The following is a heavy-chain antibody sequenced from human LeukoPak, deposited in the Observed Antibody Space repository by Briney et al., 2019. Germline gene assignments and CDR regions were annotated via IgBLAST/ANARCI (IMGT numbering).Heavy chain of an antibody. CDR2: ISSSSSHM. CDR1: GFSFSSYS. J-gene: IGHJ4*02. Sequence: PGGSLRLSCAASGFSFSSYSMNWVRQAPGKGLEWVSSISSSSSHMYYADSVKGRFTISRDNAKNSLYLQMNSLRAEDTAVYYCALLVGATLDFDYWGQGTLVTVSS. V-gene: IGHV3-21*01. D-gene: IGHD1-26*01. CDR3: ALLVGATLDFDY.